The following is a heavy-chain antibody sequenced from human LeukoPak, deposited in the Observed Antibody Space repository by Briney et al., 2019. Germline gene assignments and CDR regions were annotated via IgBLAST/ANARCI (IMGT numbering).Heavy chain of an antibody. CDR2: IGVSAGST. D-gene: IGHD2/OR15-2a*01. Sequence: GGSLRLSCAASGLTFNKTAMSWVRQSPGKGLEWVSAIGVSAGSTCYADFAKGRFTISRDNSKNTVYLQMNNLSAEDTAVYYCTTLIIILSGAFDFWGQGTMVSVSS. CDR3: TTLIIILSGAFDF. CDR1: GLTFNKTA. J-gene: IGHJ3*01. V-gene: IGHV3-23*01.